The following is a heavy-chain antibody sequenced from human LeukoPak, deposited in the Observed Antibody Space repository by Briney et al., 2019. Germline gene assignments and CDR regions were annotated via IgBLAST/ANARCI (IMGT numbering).Heavy chain of an antibody. CDR1: GFTFTSYA. J-gene: IGHJ4*02. Sequence: GGSLRLSCAASGFTFTSYAMSWVRQAPGKGLEWVSAITGSGGTTYYADFVKGRFTISRDDSKNTLYLQMNGLRVEDTAVYYCAKMQGYFDYWGQGTLVTVSS. CDR2: ITGSGGTT. CDR3: AKMQGYFDY. V-gene: IGHV3-23*01.